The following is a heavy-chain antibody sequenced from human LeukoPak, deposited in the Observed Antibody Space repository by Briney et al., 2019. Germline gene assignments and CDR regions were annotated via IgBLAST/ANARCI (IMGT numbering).Heavy chain of an antibody. J-gene: IGHJ5*02. Sequence: SETLSLTCTVSGGSISSSSYYWGWIRQPPGKGLEWIGSIYYSGSTYYNPSLKSLVTISVDTSNNQFSLKLSSVTAADTAVYYCARSAPYVPYDFWCGYQYNWFDPWGQGTLVTVSS. CDR1: GGSISSSSYY. D-gene: IGHD3-3*01. CDR3: ARSAPYVPYDFWCGYQYNWFDP. V-gene: IGHV4-39*01. CDR2: IYYSGST.